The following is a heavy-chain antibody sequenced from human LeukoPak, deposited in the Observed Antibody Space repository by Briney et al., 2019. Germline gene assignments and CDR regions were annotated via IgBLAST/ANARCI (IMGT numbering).Heavy chain of an antibody. CDR3: ARELVAAAELCGMDV. CDR1: GYTFTSYA. D-gene: IGHD6-13*01. J-gene: IGHJ6*02. Sequence: ASVKVSGKASGYTFTSYAMNWVRQAPGQGLEWMGWINTNTGNPTYAQGFTGRFVFSLDTSVSTAYLQISSLKAEDTAVYYCARELVAAAELCGMDVWGQGTTVTVSS. V-gene: IGHV7-4-1*02. CDR2: INTNTGNP.